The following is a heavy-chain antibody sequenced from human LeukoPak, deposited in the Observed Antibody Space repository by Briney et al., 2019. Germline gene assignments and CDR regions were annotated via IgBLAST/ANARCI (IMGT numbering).Heavy chain of an antibody. CDR1: GGSFGGYY. D-gene: IGHD2-15*01. J-gene: IGHJ6*02. CDR3: ARVRLYCSGGSCTDRDYYYYGMDV. Sequence: SETLSLTCAVYGGSFGGYYWSWIRQPPGKGLEWIGEINHSGSTNYNPSLKSRVTISVDTSKNQFSLKLSSVTAADTAVYYCARVRLYCSGGSCTDRDYYYYGMDVWGQGTTVTVSS. CDR2: INHSGST. V-gene: IGHV4-34*01.